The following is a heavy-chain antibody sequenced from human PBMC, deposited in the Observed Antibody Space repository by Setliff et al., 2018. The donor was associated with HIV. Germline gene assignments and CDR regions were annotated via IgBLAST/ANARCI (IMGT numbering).Heavy chain of an antibody. D-gene: IGHD2-15*01. V-gene: IGHV1-18*01. CDR2: ISAYNGNT. CDR1: GYTFSGYA. J-gene: IGHJ6*03. Sequence: GASVKVSCKASGYTFSGYAISWVRQAPGQGLEWMGWISAYNGNTNYGQKLQGRLTMTTDTSTTTAYMELSSLRSEDTTVYYCARDRQVVVVAATGYYYYYMDVWGKGTTVTVSS. CDR3: ARDRQVVVVAATGYYYYYMDV.